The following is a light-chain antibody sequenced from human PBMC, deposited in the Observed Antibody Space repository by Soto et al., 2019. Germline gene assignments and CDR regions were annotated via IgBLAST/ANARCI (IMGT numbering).Light chain of an antibody. CDR2: EVV. CDR1: SSDVGTYNL. J-gene: IGLJ2*01. Sequence: QSALTQPASVSGSPGQSITISCTGSSSDVGTYNLVSWYQHHPGKAPKLMISEVVKRPSGVSNRFSGSKSGNTASLTISGLQAEDEAGYYCCSYAGSSMFVFGGGTNVTVL. CDR3: CSYAGSSMFV. V-gene: IGLV2-23*02.